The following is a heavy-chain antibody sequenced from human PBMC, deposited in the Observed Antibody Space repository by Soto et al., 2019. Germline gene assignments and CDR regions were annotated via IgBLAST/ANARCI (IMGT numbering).Heavy chain of an antibody. CDR3: ARPLYSYGPMDV. D-gene: IGHD5-18*01. CDR1: GGSVSSGSYY. Sequence: QVQLQESGPGLVKPSETLSLTCTVSGGSVSSGSYYWSWIRQPPGKGLEWIGYIYYSGSTNYNLSLKSRVTISVDTSKNQFSLKLSSVTAADTAVYYCARPLYSYGPMDVWGQGTTVTVSS. CDR2: IYYSGST. J-gene: IGHJ6*02. V-gene: IGHV4-61*01.